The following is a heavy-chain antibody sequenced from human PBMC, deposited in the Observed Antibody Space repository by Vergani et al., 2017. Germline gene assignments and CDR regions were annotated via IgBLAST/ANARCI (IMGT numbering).Heavy chain of an antibody. CDR3: TRGRLAAPFDY. V-gene: IGHV3-49*03. Sequence: EVQLVESGGGLVQPGRSLRLSCTASGFTFGDYAMSWFRQAPGKGLEWVGFIRSKAYGGTTEYAASVKGRFNISRDDSKSSAYLQMNSLKTEDTAVYYCTRGRLAAPFDYWGQGTLVTVSS. CDR1: GFTFGDYA. CDR2: IRSKAYGGTT. J-gene: IGHJ4*02. D-gene: IGHD6-13*01.